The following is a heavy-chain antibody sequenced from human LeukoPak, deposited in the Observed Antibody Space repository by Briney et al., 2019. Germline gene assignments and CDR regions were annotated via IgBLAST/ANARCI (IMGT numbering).Heavy chain of an antibody. V-gene: IGHV1-69*04. D-gene: IGHD6-13*01. J-gene: IGHJ3*02. Sequence: GASVKVSCKASGGTFSSYAISWVRQAPGQGLEWMGRIIPILGIANYAQKFQGRVTITADKSTSTAYMELSSLRSEDTAVYCCARGGRYSSSISAFDIWGQGTMVTVSS. CDR2: IIPILGIA. CDR3: ARGGRYSSSISAFDI. CDR1: GGTFSSYA.